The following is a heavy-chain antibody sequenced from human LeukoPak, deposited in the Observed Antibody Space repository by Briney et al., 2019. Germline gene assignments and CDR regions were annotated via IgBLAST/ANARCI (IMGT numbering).Heavy chain of an antibody. CDR2: IRYGGSNK. V-gene: IGHV3-30*02. J-gene: IGHJ4*02. CDR1: GLTFSSYG. D-gene: IGHD1-26*01. Sequence: PGGSLRLSCAASGLTFSSYGMHWVRQAPGKGLEWVAFIRYGGSNKYYADSVKGRFTISRDNSKNTLYLQMNSLRAEDTAVYYCAKENLYYYFDYWGQGTLVTVSS. CDR3: AKENLYYYFDY.